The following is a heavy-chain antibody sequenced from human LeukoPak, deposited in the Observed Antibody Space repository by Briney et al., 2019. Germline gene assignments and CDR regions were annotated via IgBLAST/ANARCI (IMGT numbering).Heavy chain of an antibody. D-gene: IGHD2-15*01. CDR2: INHSGST. J-gene: IGHJ6*03. V-gene: IGHV4-34*01. CDR1: GGSFSGYY. Sequence: SETLSLTCAVYGGSFSGYYWSWIRQPPGKGLEWIGEINHSGSTNYNPSLKSRVTISVDTSKNQFSLKLSSVTAADTAVYYCARGSRVVAATHRYYYYYMDVWGKGTTVTVSS. CDR3: ARGSRVVAATHRYYYYYMDV.